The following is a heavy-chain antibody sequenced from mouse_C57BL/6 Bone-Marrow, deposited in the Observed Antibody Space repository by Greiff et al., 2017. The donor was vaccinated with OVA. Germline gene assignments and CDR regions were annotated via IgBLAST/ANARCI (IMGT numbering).Heavy chain of an antibody. V-gene: IGHV1-69*01. CDR1: GYTFTSYW. Sequence: QVQLQQPGAELVMPGASVKLSCKASGYTFTSYWMHWVKQRPGQGLEWIGEIDPSDSYTNYNQKFKGKSTLTVDKSSSTAYMQLSSLTSEDSAVYYCARNYGYYFDYWGQGTTLTVSS. J-gene: IGHJ2*01. D-gene: IGHD1-1*01. CDR3: ARNYGYYFDY. CDR2: IDPSDSYT.